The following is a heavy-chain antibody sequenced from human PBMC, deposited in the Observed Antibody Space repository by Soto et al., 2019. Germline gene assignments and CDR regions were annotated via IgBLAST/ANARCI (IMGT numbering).Heavy chain of an antibody. CDR2: ISYDGSNK. V-gene: IGHV3-30-3*01. CDR1: GFTFSSYP. CDR3: ARGGAVRPFFDY. D-gene: IGHD6-6*01. Sequence: QVQLEESGGGGVQPGTSLRLSCEASGFTFSSYPMYWVRQAPGKGLQWVALISYDGSNKYYADSVKGRFTISRDNSKNTLDLQMNSLTDGDTAVYYCARGGAVRPFFDYWGQGTLLTVSS. J-gene: IGHJ4*02.